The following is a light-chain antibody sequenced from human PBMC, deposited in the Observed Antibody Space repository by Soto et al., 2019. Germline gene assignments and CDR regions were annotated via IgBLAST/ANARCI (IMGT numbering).Light chain of an antibody. CDR1: SSDIGCYHY. CDR3: SSYTSSNTLV. Sequence: QSALTQPASVSGSPGQSITISCTGTSSDIGCYHYVSWYQQHPNNTPKLLIYEVNNRPPGVSNRFSGSKSCNTASLSVSGLQAADDADYYCSSYTSSNTLVFGGGTKLPS. J-gene: IGLJ2*01. V-gene: IGLV2-14*01. CDR2: EVN.